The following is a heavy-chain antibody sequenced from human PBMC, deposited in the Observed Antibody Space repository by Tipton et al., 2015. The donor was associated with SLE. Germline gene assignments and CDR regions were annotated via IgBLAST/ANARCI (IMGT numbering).Heavy chain of an antibody. V-gene: IGHV4-39*07. Sequence: TLSLTCTVSGDSISNSPYYWGWIRQPPGKGLQWIGNIYYSGITHYNPSLKSRVTISVDKSKNHFSLNLSSVTAADTAVYYCASEGPARNNRFDPWGQGTLVTVSS. CDR3: ASEGPARNNRFDP. D-gene: IGHD2-2*01. J-gene: IGHJ5*02. CDR1: GDSISNSPYY. CDR2: IYYSGIT.